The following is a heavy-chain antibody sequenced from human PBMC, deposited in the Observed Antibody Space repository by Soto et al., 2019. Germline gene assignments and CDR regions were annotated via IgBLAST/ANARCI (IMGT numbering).Heavy chain of an antibody. CDR3: ARAERATRRQKPYHPYYMDF. D-gene: IGHD2-15*01. Sequence: ASVKVSCKASGGTFSSYTISWVRQAPGQGLEWMGRIIPILGIANYAQKFQGRVTITADKSTSTAYMELSSLRSEDTAVYYCARAERATRRQKPYHPYYMDFWGKGTTVTVAS. CDR2: IIPILGIA. V-gene: IGHV1-69*02. J-gene: IGHJ6*03. CDR1: GGTFSSYT.